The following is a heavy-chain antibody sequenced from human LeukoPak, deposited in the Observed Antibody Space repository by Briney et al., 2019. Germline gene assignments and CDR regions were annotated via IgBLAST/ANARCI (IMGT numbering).Heavy chain of an antibody. CDR2: ISSSSSYI. CDR1: GFTFSSYS. Sequence: GGSLRLSCAASGFTFSSYSMNWARQAPGKGLEWVSSISSSSSYIYYADSVKGRFTISRDNAKNSLYLQMNSLRAEDTAVYYCARDPYRFAFDIWGQGTVVLVSS. V-gene: IGHV3-21*04. CDR3: ARDPYRFAFDI. J-gene: IGHJ3*02. D-gene: IGHD1-26*01.